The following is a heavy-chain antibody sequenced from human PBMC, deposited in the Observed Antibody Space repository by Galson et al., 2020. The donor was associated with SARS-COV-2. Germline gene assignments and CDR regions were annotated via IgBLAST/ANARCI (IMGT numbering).Heavy chain of an antibody. V-gene: IGHV5-51*01. D-gene: IGHD1-26*01. J-gene: IGHJ2*01. Sequence: GESLKISCKGSGYSFASYWIVWVRHMPGKGLEWMGIIYLGDSATKYSPSFQGQVTISADTSISTGYLQWSSLKASDTGMYYCARRAGTYAGWYFDLWGRGTLVNVSS. CDR3: ARRAGTYAGWYFDL. CDR1: GYSFASYW. CDR2: IYLGDSAT.